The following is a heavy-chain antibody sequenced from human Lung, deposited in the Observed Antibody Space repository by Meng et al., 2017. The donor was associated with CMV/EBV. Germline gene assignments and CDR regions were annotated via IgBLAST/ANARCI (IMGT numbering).Heavy chain of an antibody. CDR1: GFTFSSYA. CDR3: ARGEHRIAVAGSAFDI. V-gene: IGHV3-30-3*01. J-gene: IGHJ3*02. CDR2: ISYDGSNK. Sequence: GESLKISCAASGFTFSSYAMHWVRQAPGKGLEWVAVISYDGSNKYYADSVKGRFTISRDNSKNTLYLQMNSLRAEDTAVYYCARGEHRIAVAGSAFDIWGKGTXVTGSS. D-gene: IGHD6-19*01.